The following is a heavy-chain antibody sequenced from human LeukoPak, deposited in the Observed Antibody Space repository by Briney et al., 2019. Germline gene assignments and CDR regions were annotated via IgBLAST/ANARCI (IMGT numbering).Heavy chain of an antibody. Sequence: ASVKVSCKASGYTFTSYGISWVRQAPGQGLEWMGWINAGNGNTKYSQKFQGRVTITRDTSASTAYMELSSLRSEDTAVYYCARDYDILTGYYKPHWFDPWGQGTLVTVSS. V-gene: IGHV1-3*01. CDR3: ARDYDILTGYYKPHWFDP. J-gene: IGHJ5*02. CDR1: GYTFTSYG. CDR2: INAGNGNT. D-gene: IGHD3-9*01.